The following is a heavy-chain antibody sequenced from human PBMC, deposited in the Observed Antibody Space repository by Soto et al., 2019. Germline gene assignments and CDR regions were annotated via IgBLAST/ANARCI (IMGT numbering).Heavy chain of an antibody. CDR2: ISNDGNSE. CDR3: AKTITTIGVSSTGRGALLDN. J-gene: IGHJ4*02. V-gene: IGHV3-30*18. Sequence: QVQLVESGGGVVQPGRSLRLSCAASGFTFSVFCMHWVRQAPGKGLEWVAVISNDGNSEHYADSVKGRFTISRDNSKNTFYLQMNSLSVEDTAVYYCAKTITTIGVSSTGRGALLDNWGQGILVSVSS. CDR1: GFTFSVFC. D-gene: IGHD3-3*01.